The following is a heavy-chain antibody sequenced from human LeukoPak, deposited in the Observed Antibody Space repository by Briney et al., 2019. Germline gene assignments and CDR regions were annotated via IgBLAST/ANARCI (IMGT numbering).Heavy chain of an antibody. V-gene: IGHV1-18*01. CDR2: ISAYNGNT. D-gene: IGHD6-19*01. Sequence: GASVKVSCKASGYTFTTYGISWVRQAPGQGLEWMGWISAYNGNTNYAQKLQGRVTMTTDTSTSTAYMELRSLRSDDTAVYYCASRAVAGYFDYWGQGTLVTVSP. J-gene: IGHJ4*02. CDR1: GYTFTTYG. CDR3: ASRAVAGYFDY.